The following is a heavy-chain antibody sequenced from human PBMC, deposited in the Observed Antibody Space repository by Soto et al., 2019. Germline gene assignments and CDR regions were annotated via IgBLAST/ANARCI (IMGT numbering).Heavy chain of an antibody. CDR2: MNPNSGNT. J-gene: IGHJ5*02. V-gene: IGHV1-8*01. D-gene: IGHD6-6*01. CDR1: GYTFTNYD. Sequence: ASVKVSCKASGYTFTNYDINWVRQATGQGLEWMGWMNPNSGNTGYAQKFQGRVTMTRNTSISTAYMELSSLRSEDTAVYSCAREGYSSSSGSRGNWFDPWGQGTLVTVSS. CDR3: AREGYSSSSGSRGNWFDP.